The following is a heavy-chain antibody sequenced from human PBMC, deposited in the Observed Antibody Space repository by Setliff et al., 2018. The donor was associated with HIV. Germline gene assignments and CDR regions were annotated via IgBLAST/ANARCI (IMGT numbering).Heavy chain of an antibody. V-gene: IGHV4-4*07. CDR3: ATSSSWSTFDY. CDR1: GGSTFY. CDR2: IDTSGST. D-gene: IGHD6-19*01. J-gene: IGHJ4*02. Sequence: SETLSLTCTVFGGSTFYWSWIRQPAGKGLEWIGHIDTSGSTNYNPSLKSRVTISVDTSKSQFSLNVNSVTAADTTVYYCATSSSWSTFDYWGQGTLVTVSS.